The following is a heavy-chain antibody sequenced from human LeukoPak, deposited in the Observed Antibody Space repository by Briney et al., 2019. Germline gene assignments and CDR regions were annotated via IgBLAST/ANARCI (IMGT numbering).Heavy chain of an antibody. Sequence: SETLSLTCAVYGGSFSGYYWSWIRQPAGKELEWIGRIYSSGSTNYNPSLKSRVTISLDTSKNQFSLNLSSVTAADTAVFYCARGVILTGYYRGLGYFDYWGQGTLVTVSS. CDR2: IYSSGST. CDR3: ARGVILTGYYRGLGYFDY. J-gene: IGHJ4*02. CDR1: GGSFSGYY. D-gene: IGHD3-9*01. V-gene: IGHV4-59*10.